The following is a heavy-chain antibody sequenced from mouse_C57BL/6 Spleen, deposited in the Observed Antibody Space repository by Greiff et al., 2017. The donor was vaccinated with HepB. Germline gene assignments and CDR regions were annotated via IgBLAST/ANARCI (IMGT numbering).Heavy chain of an antibody. Sequence: EVNVVESGGGLVQPKGSLKLSCAASGFSFNTYAMNWVRQAPGKGLEWVARIRSKSNNYATYYADSVKDRFTISRDDSESMLYLQMNNLKTEAAAIYYCVREGWSPFAYWGQGTLVTVSA. D-gene: IGHD2-3*01. J-gene: IGHJ3*01. CDR1: GFSFNTYA. V-gene: IGHV10-1*01. CDR3: VREGWSPFAY. CDR2: IRSKSNNYAT.